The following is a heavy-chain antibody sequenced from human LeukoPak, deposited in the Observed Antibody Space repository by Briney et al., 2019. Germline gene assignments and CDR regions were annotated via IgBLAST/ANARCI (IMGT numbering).Heavy chain of an antibody. CDR3: ARDRT. CDR1: GFTLSSYW. V-gene: IGHV3-74*01. Sequence: PGGSLRLSWAAWGFTLSSYWMRWVRHVLGSGLLCASRINSDGRSTSYADSVNGRFTISRDNAKNTLYLHMNSLRAEDTAVYYCARDRTWGQGTLVPVSS. J-gene: IGHJ4*02. CDR2: INSDGRST.